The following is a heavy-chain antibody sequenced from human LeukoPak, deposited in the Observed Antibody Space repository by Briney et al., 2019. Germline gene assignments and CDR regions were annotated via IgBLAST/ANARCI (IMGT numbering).Heavy chain of an antibody. V-gene: IGHV5-51*01. Sequence: GESLKIACKASGDSFTNYWIGWVRQMPGQSLEWMGIIYPGDSDTRYSPSFQGHVTISADKSISTAYLQWSSLKASDTAMYYCARLGAYDSSGYYYLDYWGQGTLVTVSS. CDR2: IYPGDSDT. CDR3: ARLGAYDSSGYYYLDY. D-gene: IGHD3-22*01. J-gene: IGHJ4*02. CDR1: GDSFTNYW.